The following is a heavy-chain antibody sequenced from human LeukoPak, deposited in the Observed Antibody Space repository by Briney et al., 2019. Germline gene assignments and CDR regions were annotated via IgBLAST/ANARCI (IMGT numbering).Heavy chain of an antibody. CDR2: ISYDGSNK. V-gene: IGHV3-30*03. Sequence: GGSLRLSCAASGLTFSGYSMNWVRQAPGKGLEWVAVISYDGSNKYYADSVKGRFTISRDNSKNTLYLQMNSLRAEDTAVYYCARSPNAGWLNWFDPWGQGTLVTVSS. D-gene: IGHD6-19*01. CDR3: ARSPNAGWLNWFDP. J-gene: IGHJ5*02. CDR1: GLTFSGYS.